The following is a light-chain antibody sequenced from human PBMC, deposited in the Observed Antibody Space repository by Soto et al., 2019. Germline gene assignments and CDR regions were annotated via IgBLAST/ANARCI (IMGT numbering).Light chain of an antibody. Sequence: QSVLTQPPSLSGTPRQTVTISCIGSRSNIGSAIVHWYQQLPGTAPKHLIYMNSQRPSGVPDRFSGSKSGTSASLVITGLRPEDEADYYCVAWDDNLGSRVFGGGTKVTVL. J-gene: IGLJ3*02. CDR2: MNS. CDR3: VAWDDNLGSRV. V-gene: IGLV1-47*01. CDR1: RSNIGSAI.